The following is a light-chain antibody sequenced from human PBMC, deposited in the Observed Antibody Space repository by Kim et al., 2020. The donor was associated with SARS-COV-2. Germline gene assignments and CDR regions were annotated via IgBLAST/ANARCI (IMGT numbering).Light chain of an antibody. V-gene: IGLV3-1*01. J-gene: IGLJ3*02. CDR2: QDS. CDR3: QAWDSSTWV. Sequence: SYELTQPPSVSVSPGQTASITCAGDNMGDKYACWYQQKPGQPPVLVIYQDSKRPSGIPERFSGSNSGNTATLTISGTQARDEADYYCQAWDSSTWVFGGG. CDR1: NMGDKY.